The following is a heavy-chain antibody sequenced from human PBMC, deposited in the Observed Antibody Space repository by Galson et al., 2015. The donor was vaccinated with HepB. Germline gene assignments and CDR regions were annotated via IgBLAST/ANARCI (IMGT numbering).Heavy chain of an antibody. V-gene: IGHV3-23*01. D-gene: IGHD3-10*01. CDR1: GFTFSSYA. Sequence: SLRLSCAASGFTFSSYAMSWVRQAPGKGPEWVSAISGSGGSTYYADSVKGRFTISRDNSKNTLYLQMNSLRAEDTAVYYCAKSVTHEIYYGSGSPSFDYWGQGTLVTVSS. CDR3: AKSVTHEIYYGSGSPSFDY. J-gene: IGHJ4*02. CDR2: ISGSGGST.